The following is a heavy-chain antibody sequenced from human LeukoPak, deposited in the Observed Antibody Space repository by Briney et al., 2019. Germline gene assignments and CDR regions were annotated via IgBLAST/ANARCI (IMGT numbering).Heavy chain of an antibody. D-gene: IGHD5-18*01. Sequence: GGSLRLSCAASGFIFSDKYMTWVRQAPGKGLEWLSIIYSDGSTFYTASVKGRFTISRDTSKSTVYLEMNSLKLDDTAAYYCARGPHGLQLWHYFDYWGQGTLVTVSS. CDR3: ARGPHGLQLWHYFDY. CDR2: IYSDGST. J-gene: IGHJ4*02. CDR1: GFIFSDKY. V-gene: IGHV3-66*02.